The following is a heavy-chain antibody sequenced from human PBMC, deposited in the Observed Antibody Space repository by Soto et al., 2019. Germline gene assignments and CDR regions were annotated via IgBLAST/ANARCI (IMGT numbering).Heavy chain of an antibody. Sequence: QVQLVQSGAEVKKPGASVKVSCKASGYTFTSYGISWVRQAPGQGLAWMGWISAYNGNTNYAQRLQGRVTMTTDTSTSTLYMELRSLRSDDTAVYYCARDVRGHYYYYGMDVWGQGTTVTVSS. J-gene: IGHJ6*02. D-gene: IGHD5-12*01. CDR1: GYTFTSYG. CDR3: ARDVRGHYYYYGMDV. V-gene: IGHV1-18*01. CDR2: ISAYNGNT.